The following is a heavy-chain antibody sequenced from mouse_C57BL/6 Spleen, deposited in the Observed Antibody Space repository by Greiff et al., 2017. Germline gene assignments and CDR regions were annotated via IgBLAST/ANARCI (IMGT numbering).Heavy chain of an antibody. CDR3: ARDRSGGDAMDY. CDR1: GFTFSDYY. V-gene: IGHV5-16*01. CDR2: INYDGSST. Sequence: EVKLVESEGGLVQPGSSMKLSCTASGFTFSDYYMAWVRQVPEKGLEWVANINYDGSSTYYLDFLKSRFIISRDNAKNILHLQMSSLKSEDTATYYCARDRSGGDAMDYWGQGTSVTVSS. J-gene: IGHJ4*01.